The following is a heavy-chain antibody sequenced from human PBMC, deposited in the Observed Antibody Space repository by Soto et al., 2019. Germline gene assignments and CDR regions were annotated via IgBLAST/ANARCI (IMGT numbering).Heavy chain of an antibody. Sequence: SETLSLTCTVSGGSISSFYWSWIRQPPGKGLEWIGYIDYRGRTNSNPSLKSRVTISVDTSKNQFSLKLSSVTAADTAVYYCATMGTPATGLYYFDYWGQGTLVTVSS. J-gene: IGHJ4*02. D-gene: IGHD2-15*01. CDR3: ATMGTPATGLYYFDY. V-gene: IGHV4-59*01. CDR2: IDYRGRT. CDR1: GGSISSFY.